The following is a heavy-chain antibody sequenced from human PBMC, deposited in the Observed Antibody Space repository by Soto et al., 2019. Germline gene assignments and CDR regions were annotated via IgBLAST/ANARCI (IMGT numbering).Heavy chain of an antibody. CDR2: INHSGST. D-gene: IGHD2-8*02. CDR1: GGSFSGYY. J-gene: IGHJ4*02. V-gene: IGHV4-34*01. Sequence: SETLSLTCAAYGGSFSGYYWTWIRQPPGTGLEWIGEINHSGSTNYNPSLKSRVTISVDTSKNQFSLKLTSVTAADTAVYYCAREKITGLFDYWGQGTLVTVSS. CDR3: AREKITGLFDY.